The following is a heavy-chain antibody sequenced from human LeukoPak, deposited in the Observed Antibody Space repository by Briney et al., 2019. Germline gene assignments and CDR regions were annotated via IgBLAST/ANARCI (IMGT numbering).Heavy chain of an antibody. CDR1: GYTFNSYD. CDR2: MNPNSGNR. J-gene: IGHJ6*03. Sequence: GASVKVSCKASGYTFNSYDINWVRQATGQGLEWMGWMNPNSGNRGYAQKFQGRVSMTRNNSINTAYMDLSSLTSEDTAVYYCGRAGSSGTYYYHMDVWGKGTTVTVSS. CDR3: GRAGSSGTYYYHMDV. D-gene: IGHD3-10*01. V-gene: IGHV1-8*01.